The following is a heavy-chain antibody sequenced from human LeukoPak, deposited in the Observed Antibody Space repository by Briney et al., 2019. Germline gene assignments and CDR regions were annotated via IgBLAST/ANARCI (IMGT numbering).Heavy chain of an antibody. D-gene: IGHD2-2*03. Sequence: SETLSLTCAVYSGSFSGYYWSWIRQPPGKGLEWIGEINHSGSTNYNPSLKSRVTISVDPSKNQFSLKLSSVTAADTAVYYCARGRWKLDIVVVPAARFDYWGQGTLVTVSS. CDR3: ARGRWKLDIVVVPAARFDY. CDR1: SGSFSGYY. CDR2: INHSGST. J-gene: IGHJ4*02. V-gene: IGHV4-34*01.